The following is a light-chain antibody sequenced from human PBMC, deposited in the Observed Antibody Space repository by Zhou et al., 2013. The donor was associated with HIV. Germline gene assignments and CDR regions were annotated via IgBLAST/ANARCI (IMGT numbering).Light chain of an antibody. CDR3: QQSYSTPPET. J-gene: IGKJ1*01. V-gene: IGKV1-39*01. CDR1: QSISSY. Sequence: DIQMTQSPSSLSASAGDRVTITCRASQSISSYLNWYQQKPGKAPKLLISAASSLQSGVPSRFSGSGSGTDFTLTISSLQPEDFATYYCQQSYSTPPETFGQGTKVEIK. CDR2: AAS.